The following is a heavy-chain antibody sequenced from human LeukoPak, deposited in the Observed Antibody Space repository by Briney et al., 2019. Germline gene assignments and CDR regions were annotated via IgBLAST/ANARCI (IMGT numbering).Heavy chain of an antibody. CDR3: ARDGYCSSTSCYIGDDAFDI. J-gene: IGHJ3*02. Sequence: GRSLRLSCAASGFTFSSYAMHWVRQAPGKGLEWVAVISYDGSNKYYADSVKGRFTISRDNSKNTLYLQMNSLRAEDTAVYYCARDGYCSSTSCYIGDDAFDIWGQGTMVTVSS. CDR2: ISYDGSNK. V-gene: IGHV3-30-3*01. D-gene: IGHD2-2*02. CDR1: GFTFSSYA.